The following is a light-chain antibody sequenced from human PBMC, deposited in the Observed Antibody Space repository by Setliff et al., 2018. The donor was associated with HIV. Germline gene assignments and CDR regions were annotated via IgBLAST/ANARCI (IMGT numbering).Light chain of an antibody. CDR3: CSYAGSGPV. V-gene: IGLV2-23*02. CDR1: SSDVGGYNY. Sequence: QSVLPQPASVSGSPGQSITLSCTGTSSDVGGYNYVSWYQQHPDKAPKLMIYDVKDRPSGVSDRFSGSKSGNTASLTISGLQAEDEADYYCCSYAGSGPVFGAGTKVTVL. CDR2: DVK. J-gene: IGLJ1*01.